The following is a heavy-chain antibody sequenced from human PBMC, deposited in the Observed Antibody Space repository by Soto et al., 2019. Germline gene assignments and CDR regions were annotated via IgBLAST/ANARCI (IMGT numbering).Heavy chain of an antibody. Sequence: PSETLSLTCSFSGGSIISHYWSWFRQPPGKGLEWIGYISDSGSTNYNPSLKSRLTISVDTSKNQFSLELSSVTAADTAVYYCARHAIFGIVYLDSWGQGTLVTVSS. V-gene: IGHV4-59*08. D-gene: IGHD3-3*01. CDR3: ARHAIFGIVYLDS. J-gene: IGHJ4*02. CDR2: ISDSGST. CDR1: GGSIISHY.